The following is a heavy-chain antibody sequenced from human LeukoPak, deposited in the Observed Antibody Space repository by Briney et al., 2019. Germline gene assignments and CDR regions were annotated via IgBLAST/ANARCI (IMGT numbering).Heavy chain of an antibody. CDR2: IYYSGST. J-gene: IGHJ4*02. Sequence: SETLSLTCTVSGGSISSSSYYWGWIRQPPGKGLEWIGSIYYSGSTYYNPSLKSRVTISVDTSKNQFSLKLSSVTAADTAVYYCARTQPIAVAGPIFDYWGQGTLVTVSS. CDR1: GGSISSSSYY. V-gene: IGHV4-39*07. D-gene: IGHD6-19*01. CDR3: ARTQPIAVAGPIFDY.